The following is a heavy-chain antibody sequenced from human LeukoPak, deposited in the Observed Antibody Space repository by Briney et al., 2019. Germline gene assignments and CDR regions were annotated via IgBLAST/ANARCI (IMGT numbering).Heavy chain of an antibody. D-gene: IGHD4-17*01. J-gene: IGHJ6*02. CDR3: AKEATVTTLHYYYGMDV. V-gene: IGHV4-30-2*01. Sequence: PSETLSLTCTVSGGSINSGGYYWSWIRQPPGKGLEWIGYIYHSGSAYYNPSLKSRVAISVETSKNQFSLNLYSVTAADTAVYYCAKEATVTTLHYYYGMDVWGQGTTVTVSS. CDR1: GGSINSGGYY. CDR2: IYHSGSA.